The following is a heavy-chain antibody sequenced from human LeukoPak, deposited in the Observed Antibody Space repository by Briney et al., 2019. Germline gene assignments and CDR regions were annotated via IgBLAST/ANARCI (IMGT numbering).Heavy chain of an antibody. CDR2: IIPILGTA. CDR1: GYTFTSYA. J-gene: IGHJ4*02. Sequence: ASVKVSCKASGYTFTSYAMHWVRQAPGQGLEWMGGIIPILGTANYAQKFQGRVTITADESTSTAYMELSSLRSEDTAVYYCASRRGGHDFDYWGQGTLVTVSS. V-gene: IGHV1-69*13. D-gene: IGHD2-15*01. CDR3: ASRRGGHDFDY.